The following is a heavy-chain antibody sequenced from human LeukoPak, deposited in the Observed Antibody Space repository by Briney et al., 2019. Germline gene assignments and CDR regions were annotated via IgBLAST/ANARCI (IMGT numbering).Heavy chain of an antibody. Sequence: GGSLRLSCAASGFTFSDYSMNWVRQAPGKGLEWISYVGISSGNTKYADSVKGRFTISRDNSKNTLYLQMNSLRAEDTAVYYCAKDPHIAVAGSNAFDYWGQGTLVTVSS. J-gene: IGHJ4*01. D-gene: IGHD6-19*01. V-gene: IGHV3-48*01. CDR1: GFTFSDYS. CDR2: VGISSGNT. CDR3: AKDPHIAVAGSNAFDY.